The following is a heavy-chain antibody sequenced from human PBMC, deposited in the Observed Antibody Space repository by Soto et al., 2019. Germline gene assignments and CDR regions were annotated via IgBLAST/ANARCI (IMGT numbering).Heavy chain of an antibody. CDR3: AKNVIDRYRSSEH. CDR2: IGATGGAT. D-gene: IGHD6-6*01. J-gene: IGHJ1*01. V-gene: IGHV3-23*01. Sequence: EVHLSESGGGLVQPGESLRLSCTTSGFTFTNYAINWVRQAPGKGLEWVSSIGATGGATYYADSVKGRFTVSRDSSKNTVYLQMNGLRVEDTAVYYCAKNVIDRYRSSEHWGQGTLVTVSS. CDR1: GFTFTNYA.